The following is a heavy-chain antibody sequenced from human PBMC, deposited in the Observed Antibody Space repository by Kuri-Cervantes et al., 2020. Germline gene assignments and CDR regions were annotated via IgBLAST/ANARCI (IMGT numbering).Heavy chain of an antibody. CDR2: IKPDGSEK. CDR1: RLTLKNYW. CDR3: ARDPCSGGSCYPGAFDI. D-gene: IGHD2-15*01. V-gene: IGHV3-7*01. Sequence: GESLKISCAASRLTLKNYWMTWVRQAPGKGLEWVATIKPDGSEKFHADSVKGRFTISRDNAKNSLYLQMNSLRAEDTAVYYCARDPCSGGSCYPGAFDIWGQGTMVTVSS. J-gene: IGHJ3*02.